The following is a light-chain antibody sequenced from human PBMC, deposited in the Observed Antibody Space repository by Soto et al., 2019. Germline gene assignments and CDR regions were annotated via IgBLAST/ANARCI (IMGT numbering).Light chain of an antibody. CDR2: SNN. CDR1: SFNVGGNT. V-gene: IGLV1-44*01. Sequence: QSVLTQPPSASGTPGQRVTMSCSGSSFNVGGNTVNWYQQVTGTAPKLLINSNNQRPSGVPDRFSGSKSGTSASLAISGLQSEDEADYYCASWDDSLNGVVFGGGTKVTVL. CDR3: ASWDDSLNGVV. J-gene: IGLJ2*01.